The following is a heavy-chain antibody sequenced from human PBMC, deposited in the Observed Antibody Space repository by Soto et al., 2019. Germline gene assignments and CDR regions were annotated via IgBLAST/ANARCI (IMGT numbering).Heavy chain of an antibody. J-gene: IGHJ6*02. CDR2: IIPILDIP. Sequence: QVQLVQSGAEVKKPGSSVKVSCKASGGTFSRYTFTWVRQAPGQGLEWMGRIIPILDIPNYAQNFQGRVTITEDKSTSTAYLELSSMRSDDTAVYYCASHFTGVLVLGTSPPGGDNYGWDVWGQGPTVTVSS. D-gene: IGHD2-8*02. CDR3: ASHFTGVLVLGTSPPGGDNYGWDV. V-gene: IGHV1-69*02. CDR1: GGTFSRYT.